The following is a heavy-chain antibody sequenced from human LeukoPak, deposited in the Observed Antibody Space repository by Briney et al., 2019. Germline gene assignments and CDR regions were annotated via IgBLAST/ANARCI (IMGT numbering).Heavy chain of an antibody. J-gene: IGHJ4*02. Sequence: GGSLRLSCAASGFTFSSYAMSWVRQAPGKGLEWVSGISGSGGSTYYADSVKGRFTISRDNSKNTLYLQMSSLRAEDTAVYYCAKADIDYGDPLYYFDYWGQGTLVTVSS. CDR2: ISGSGGST. V-gene: IGHV3-23*01. D-gene: IGHD4-17*01. CDR1: GFTFSSYA. CDR3: AKADIDYGDPLYYFDY.